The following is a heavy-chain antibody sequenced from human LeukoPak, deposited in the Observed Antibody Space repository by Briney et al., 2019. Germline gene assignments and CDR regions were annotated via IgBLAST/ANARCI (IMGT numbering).Heavy chain of an antibody. D-gene: IGHD3-10*01. CDR2: INPSGGST. J-gene: IGHJ3*02. CDR3: AMNPYYYGSGEGAFDI. CDR1: GYTFTSYY. Sequence: EASVKVSFKASGYTFTSYYMHWVRQAPGQGLEWMGIINPSGGSTSYAQKFQGRVTMTRDTSTSTVYMELSSLRSEDTAVYYCAMNPYYYGSGEGAFDIWGQGTMVTVSS. V-gene: IGHV1-46*01.